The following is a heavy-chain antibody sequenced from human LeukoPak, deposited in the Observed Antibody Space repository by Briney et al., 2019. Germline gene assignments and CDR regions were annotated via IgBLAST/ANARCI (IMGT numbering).Heavy chain of an antibody. Sequence: PGRSLRLSCAASGFTFSSYGMHWVRQAPGKGLEWVAVIWYDGSNKYYADSVKGRFTISRDNAKNSLYLQMNSLRAEDTAVYYCARGDYVNAFDIWGQGTMVTVSS. CDR1: GFTFSSYG. CDR2: IWYDGSNK. J-gene: IGHJ3*02. D-gene: IGHD4-17*01. V-gene: IGHV3-33*01. CDR3: ARGDYVNAFDI.